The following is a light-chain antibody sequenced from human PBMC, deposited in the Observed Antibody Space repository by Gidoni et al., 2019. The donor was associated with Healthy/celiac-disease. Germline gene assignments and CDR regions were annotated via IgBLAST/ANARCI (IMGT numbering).Light chain of an antibody. CDR2: GAS. V-gene: IGKV3-20*01. J-gene: IGKJ1*01. CDR1: QSVSSIY. CDR3: QQYGSSRT. Sequence: IVFTQSPGTLSLSPWERATLSCRASQSVSSIYLAWYQQKPGQAPRLLIYGASSRATGIPDRFSGSGSGTDFTLTISRLEPEDFAVYYCQQYGSSRTFGQGTKVEIK.